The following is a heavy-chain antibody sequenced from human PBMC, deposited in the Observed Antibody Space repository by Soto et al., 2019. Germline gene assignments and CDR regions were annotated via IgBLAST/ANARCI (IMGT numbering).Heavy chain of an antibody. D-gene: IGHD3-9*01. CDR1: GFTFSSYG. Sequence: QVQLVESGGGVVQPGRSLRLSCAASGFTFSSYGMHWVRQAPGKGLEWVAVIWYDGSNKYYADSVKGRFTISRDNSKNALYLEMTSLRGEVTAVYYCARDSWAYDILTGYYPPDAFDIWGQGTMVTVSS. CDR2: IWYDGSNK. J-gene: IGHJ3*02. V-gene: IGHV3-33*01. CDR3: ARDSWAYDILTGYYPPDAFDI.